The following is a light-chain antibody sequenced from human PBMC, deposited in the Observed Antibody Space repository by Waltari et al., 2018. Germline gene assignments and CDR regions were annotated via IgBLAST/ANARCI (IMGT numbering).Light chain of an antibody. CDR3: SSYTTRSTWV. CDR2: EVK. Sequence: QSALTQTASVSASPGQSITMSCTGTITDIGRFDFVSWYQQHPGQAPRLLIYEVKYRPSGVSDRFSGSKSDNTASLTIFGLQAEDEADYYCSSYTTRSTWVFGGGTKLTVL. CDR1: ITDIGRFDF. V-gene: IGLV2-14*01. J-gene: IGLJ3*02.